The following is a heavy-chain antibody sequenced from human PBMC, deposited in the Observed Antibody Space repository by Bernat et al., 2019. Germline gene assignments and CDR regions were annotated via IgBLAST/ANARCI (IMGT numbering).Heavy chain of an antibody. D-gene: IGHD6-13*01. CDR1: GYTFTGYY. CDR3: AKGLAAAGQRGYFDY. J-gene: IGHJ4*02. V-gene: IGHV1-2*04. CDR2: INPNSGGT. Sequence: QVQLVQSGAEVKKPGASVKVSCKASGYTFTGYYMHWVRQAPGQGLEWMGWINPNSGGTNYAQKFQGWVTMTRDTSISTAYMELSRLRSDDTAVYYCAKGLAAAGQRGYFDYWGQGTLVTVSS.